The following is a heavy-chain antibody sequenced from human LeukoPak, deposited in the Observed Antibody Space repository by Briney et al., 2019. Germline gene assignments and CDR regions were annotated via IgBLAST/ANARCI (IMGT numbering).Heavy chain of an antibody. CDR1: GFTVRDNY. CDR2: IYSGGNT. D-gene: IGHD1-7*01. J-gene: IGHJ2*01. Sequence: PGESLRLSCAASGFTVRDNYMSWVRQAPGKGLEWVSLIYSGGNTFYPDSVRGRFTISRDDSKNTLSLQMNSLGAEDTALYYCARAATTGYFDPWGRGTLLTVCS. V-gene: IGHV3-66*01. CDR3: ARAATTGYFDP.